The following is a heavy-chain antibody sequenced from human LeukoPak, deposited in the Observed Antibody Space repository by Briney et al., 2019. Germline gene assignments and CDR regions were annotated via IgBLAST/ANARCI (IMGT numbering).Heavy chain of an antibody. Sequence: ASVKVSCKASGYTFTGYYTHWVRQAPGQGLEWMGWINPNSGGTNYAQKFQGRVTMTRDTSISTAYMELSRLRSDDTAVYYCARDRATGSFYYYYYMDVWGKGTTVTISS. D-gene: IGHD1-26*01. CDR3: ARDRATGSFYYYYYMDV. V-gene: IGHV1-2*02. CDR2: INPNSGGT. J-gene: IGHJ6*03. CDR1: GYTFTGYY.